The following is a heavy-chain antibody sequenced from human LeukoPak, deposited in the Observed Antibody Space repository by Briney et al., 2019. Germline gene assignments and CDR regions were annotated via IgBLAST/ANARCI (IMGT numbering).Heavy chain of an antibody. CDR3: ARDSGQRLQTPHFDY. V-gene: IGHV3-21*01. J-gene: IGHJ4*02. CDR2: ISSSSSYI. D-gene: IGHD6-25*01. Sequence: PGGSLRLSCAASGFTFSSYSMNWVRQAPGKGLEWVSSISSSSSYIYYADSVKGRFTISRDNAKNSLYLQMNSLRAEDTAVYYCARDSGQRLQTPHFDYWGQGTLVTVSS. CDR1: GFTFSSYS.